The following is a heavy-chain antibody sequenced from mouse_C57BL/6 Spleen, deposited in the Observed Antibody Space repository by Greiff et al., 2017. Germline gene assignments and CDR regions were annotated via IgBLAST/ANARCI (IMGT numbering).Heavy chain of an antibody. CDR2: IDPANGNT. D-gene: IGHD1-1*01. Sequence: VQLQHSVAELVRPGASVKLSCTASGFNIKNTYMHWVKQRPEQGLEWNGRIDPANGNTKYAPKFQGKATITADTSSNTAYLQLSSLTSEDTAIYYCAPTTVVRGYFDVWGTGTTVTVSS. V-gene: IGHV14-3*01. CDR3: APTTVVRGYFDV. J-gene: IGHJ1*03. CDR1: GFNIKNTY.